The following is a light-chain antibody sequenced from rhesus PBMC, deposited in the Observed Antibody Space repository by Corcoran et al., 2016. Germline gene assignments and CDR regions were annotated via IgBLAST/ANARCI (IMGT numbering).Light chain of an antibody. Sequence: EIVMTQSPATLSLSPGERATLSCRASQSVSSSLAWYQKKPGQAPKLLIYGASSRATGIPARFSGRGAGTEFTLTISSLEPEDVGIYYCQQDYSWPLTFGGGTKVELK. CDR2: GAS. V-gene: IGKV3-42*01. CDR3: QQDYSWPLT. J-gene: IGKJ4*01. CDR1: QSVSSS.